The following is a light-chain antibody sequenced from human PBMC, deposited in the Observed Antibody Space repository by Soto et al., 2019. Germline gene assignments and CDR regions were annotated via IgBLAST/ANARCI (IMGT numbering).Light chain of an antibody. V-gene: IGLV2-14*01. J-gene: IGLJ1*01. Sequence: QSALTQPASVSGSPGQSITISCTGTSSHVGGYNYVSWYQQYPGKAPKLMIYDVSNRPSGVSNRFSGSKSGNTASLTISGLQAEDEADYYCTSYTTSSTLVFGTGTKVTVL. CDR2: DVS. CDR1: SSHVGGYNY. CDR3: TSYTTSSTLV.